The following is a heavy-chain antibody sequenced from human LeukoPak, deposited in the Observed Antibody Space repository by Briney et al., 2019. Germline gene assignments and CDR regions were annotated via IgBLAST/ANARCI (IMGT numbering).Heavy chain of an antibody. CDR3: ARGRYGDYSFDY. CDR1: GGTFSSYA. D-gene: IGHD4-17*01. CDR2: IIPILGIA. J-gene: IGHJ4*02. V-gene: IGHV1-69*04. Sequence: SVKISCKASGGTFSSYAISWVRQAPGQGLEWMGRIIPILGIANYAQKFQGRVTITADKSTSTAYMELSSLRSEDTAVYYCARGRYGDYSFDYWGQGTLVTVSS.